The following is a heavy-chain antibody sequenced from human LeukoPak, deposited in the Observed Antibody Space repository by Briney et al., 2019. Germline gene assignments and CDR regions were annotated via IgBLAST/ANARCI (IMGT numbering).Heavy chain of an antibody. V-gene: IGHV3-30-3*01. CDR1: GFTFSSYA. Sequence: GSSLRLSCAASGFTFSSYAMHWVRQAPGKGLEWVAVISYDGSNKYYADSVKGRFTISRNNSKNTLYLQMNSLRAEDTAVYYCARDGYCSGGSCYITGPNWFDPWGQGTLVTVSS. CDR2: ISYDGSNK. CDR3: ARDGYCSGGSCYITGPNWFDP. D-gene: IGHD2-15*01. J-gene: IGHJ5*02.